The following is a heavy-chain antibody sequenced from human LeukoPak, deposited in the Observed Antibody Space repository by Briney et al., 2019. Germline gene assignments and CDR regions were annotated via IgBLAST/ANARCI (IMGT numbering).Heavy chain of an antibody. V-gene: IGHV4-61*02. J-gene: IGHJ5*02. CDR2: IYTSGST. CDR1: GGSISSGNYY. CDR3: ARGRRNSISLIRGARAYNWFDP. Sequence: PSQTLSLTCTVSGGSISSGNYYWSWIRQPAGKGLEWIGRIYTSGSTDYNPSLKSRVTISVDTSKNQFSLKLSSVTAADTAVYYCARGRRNSISLIRGARAYNWFDPWGQGTLVTVSS. D-gene: IGHD3-10*01.